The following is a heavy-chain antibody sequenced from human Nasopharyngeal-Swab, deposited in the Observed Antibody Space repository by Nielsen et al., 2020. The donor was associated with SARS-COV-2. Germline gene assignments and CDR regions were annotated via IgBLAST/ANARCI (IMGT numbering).Heavy chain of an antibody. V-gene: IGHV3-30*03. CDR1: GFTFSSYG. J-gene: IGHJ6*02. CDR3: DGDYYYYYGMYV. Sequence: GESLKISCAASGFTFSSYGMHWVRQAPGKGLEWVAVISYDGSNKYYADSVKGRFTISRDNSKNTLYLQMNSLRAEDTAVYYCDGDYYYYYGMYVWGQGTTVTVSS. CDR2: ISYDGSNK.